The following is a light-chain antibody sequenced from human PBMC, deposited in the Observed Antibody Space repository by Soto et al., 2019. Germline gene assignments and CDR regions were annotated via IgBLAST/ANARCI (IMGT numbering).Light chain of an antibody. CDR3: QSYDSSTVV. V-gene: IGLV6-57*04. CDR2: ENK. J-gene: IGLJ3*02. CDR1: SGDIASNY. Sequence: NFMLTQPHSVSGSPGKTVIISCTRSSGDIASNYVQWYQQRPGSAPTTVIYENKQRPSGVTDRFSGSTDGSSNSASLTISGLQTEDEADYYCQSYDSSTVVFGGGTKLTVL.